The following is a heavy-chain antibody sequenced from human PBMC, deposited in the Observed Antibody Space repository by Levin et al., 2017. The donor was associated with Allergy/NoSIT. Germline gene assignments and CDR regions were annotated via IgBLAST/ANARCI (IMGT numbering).Heavy chain of an antibody. J-gene: IGHJ4*02. CDR3: VRDKVGDFGSGGYYFDL. Sequence: GESLKISCAASGVTVKDHYMSWLRQAPGKGLEWLSYIDGSGTFTDYADSVKGRFTISRDNAKKSLYLQMSDLRTEDTAMYFCVRDKVGDFGSGGYYFDLWGQGIQVTVSS. V-gene: IGHV3-11*05. CDR2: IDGSGTFT. CDR1: GVTVKDHY. D-gene: IGHD3-10*01.